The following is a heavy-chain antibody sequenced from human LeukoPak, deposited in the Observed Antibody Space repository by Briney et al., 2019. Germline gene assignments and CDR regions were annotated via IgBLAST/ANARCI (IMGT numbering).Heavy chain of an antibody. CDR1: GFTFSSYW. V-gene: IGHV3-74*01. Sequence: PGGSLRLSCAASGFTFSSYWMHWVRQVPGKGLVWVSRINSDGSSTSYADSVKGRFTISRDNAKNTLYLQMNSLRAEDTAVYYCARNVGYYGSGSYSWGQGTLVTVSS. D-gene: IGHD3-10*01. J-gene: IGHJ4*02. CDR2: INSDGSST. CDR3: ARNVGYYGSGSYS.